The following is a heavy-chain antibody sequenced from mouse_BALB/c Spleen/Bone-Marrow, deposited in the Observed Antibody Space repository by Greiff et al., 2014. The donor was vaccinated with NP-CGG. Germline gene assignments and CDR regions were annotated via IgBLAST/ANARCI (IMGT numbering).Heavy chain of an antibody. D-gene: IGHD2-4*01. CDR3: ARYKGYYDHDGDYFDY. Sequence: EVNVVESGPRLVKPSQTLSLTCSVTGDSITSGYWNWIRKFPGNKLEYMGYISYSGSTYYNLSLKSRISITRDTSKNQYYLQLNSVTIEDTATYYCARYKGYYDHDGDYFDYWGQGTTLTVSS. CDR2: ISYSGST. CDR1: GDSITSGY. V-gene: IGHV3-8*02. J-gene: IGHJ2*01.